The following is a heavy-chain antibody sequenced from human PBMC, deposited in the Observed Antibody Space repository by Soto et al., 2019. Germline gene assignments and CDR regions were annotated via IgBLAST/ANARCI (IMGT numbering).Heavy chain of an antibody. V-gene: IGHV1-69*13. J-gene: IGHJ4*02. CDR3: ARGSGGFYSSHVTFDY. CDR2: IIPIFGTA. Sequence: SVKVSCKASGGTFSSYAISWVRQAPGQGLEWMGGIIPIFGTANYAQKFQGRVTITADESTSTAYMELSSLRSEDTAVYYCARGSGGFYSSHVTFDYWGQGTLVTVSS. CDR1: GGTFSSYA. D-gene: IGHD6-19*01.